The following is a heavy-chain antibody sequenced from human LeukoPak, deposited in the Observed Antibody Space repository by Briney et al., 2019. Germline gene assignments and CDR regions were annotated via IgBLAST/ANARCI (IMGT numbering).Heavy chain of an antibody. J-gene: IGHJ4*02. D-gene: IGHD3-10*01. CDR2: IKKDGSEK. CDR3: ARLLVYNSGGEAFDY. V-gene: IGHV3-7*01. CDR1: GFTFSSYS. Sequence: GGSLRLSGAASGFTFSSYSMNWVRQAPGKGLEWVANIKKDGSEKYYVDSVKGRFTISRDNAKNSLYLQMNSLRAEDTAVYYCARLLVYNSGGEAFDYWGPGTLVTVSS.